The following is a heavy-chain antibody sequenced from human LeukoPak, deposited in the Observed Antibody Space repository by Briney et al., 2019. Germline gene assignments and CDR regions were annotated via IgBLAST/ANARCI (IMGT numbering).Heavy chain of an antibody. J-gene: IGHJ4*02. Sequence: SETLSLTCAVYGGSFSGYYWSWIRQPPGKGLEWIGEINHSGSTNYNPSLKSRVTLSVDTSKNQFSPKLSSVTAADTAVYYCARGISGSPFDYWGQGTLVTVSS. D-gene: IGHD3-10*01. CDR2: INHSGST. CDR3: ARGISGSPFDY. V-gene: IGHV4-34*01. CDR1: GGSFSGYY.